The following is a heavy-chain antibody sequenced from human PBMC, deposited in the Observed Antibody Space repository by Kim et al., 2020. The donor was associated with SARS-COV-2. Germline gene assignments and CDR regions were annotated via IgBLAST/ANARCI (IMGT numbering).Heavy chain of an antibody. Sequence: ASVKVSCKASGYTFTSYAMHWVRQAPGQRLEWMGWINAGNGNTKYSQKFQGRVTITRDTSASTAYMELSSLRSEDTAVYYCARVVGYCSGGSCYDEYYFDYWGQGTLVTVAS. V-gene: IGHV1-3*01. CDR2: INAGNGNT. CDR3: ARVVGYCSGGSCYDEYYFDY. D-gene: IGHD2-15*01. CDR1: GYTFTSYA. J-gene: IGHJ4*02.